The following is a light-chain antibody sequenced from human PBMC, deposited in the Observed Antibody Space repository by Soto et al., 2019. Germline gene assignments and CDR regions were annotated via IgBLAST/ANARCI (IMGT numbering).Light chain of an antibody. CDR3: AAWDDSLNGPV. J-gene: IGLJ2*01. CDR2: SNN. V-gene: IGLV1-44*01. CDR1: SSNIGSNT. Sequence: QSVLTQPPSASGTPGQRVTISCSGGSSNIGSNTVNWYQHLPGTAPKLLIYSNNQRPSGVPDRFSGSMSGTSASLAISGLQSEDEADYYCAAWDDSLNGPVFGGGNKLTVL.